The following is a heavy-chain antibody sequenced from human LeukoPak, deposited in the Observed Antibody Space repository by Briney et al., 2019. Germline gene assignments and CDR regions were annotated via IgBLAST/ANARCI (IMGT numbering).Heavy chain of an antibody. D-gene: IGHD3-3*02. Sequence: SETLSLTCAVSGGSFSGYYWNWIRQPPGKGLEWIGEINNSGSTNYNPSLKSPVTISRDTSKNQFSLKQSSVTAADTAVYYRAGERAFFDWGQGTLVTVSS. CDR2: INNSGST. J-gene: IGHJ4*02. CDR3: AGERAFFD. CDR1: GGSFSGYY. V-gene: IGHV4-34*01.